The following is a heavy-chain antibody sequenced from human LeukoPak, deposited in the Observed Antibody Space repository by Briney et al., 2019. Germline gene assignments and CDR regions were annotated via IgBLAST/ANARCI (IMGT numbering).Heavy chain of an antibody. V-gene: IGHV3-7*03. CDR3: IRAPHPRCSSSGCYLDY. CDR2: IKQDGSEK. Sequence: GGSLRLSCAASGFTFSSYWMSWVRQAPGKGLEWVANIKQDGSEKYYVDSVKGRFTISRDNAKNSLYLQMNSLRAEDTAVYYCIRAPHPRCSSSGCYLDYWGQGTLVTVSS. J-gene: IGHJ4*02. D-gene: IGHD2-2*01. CDR1: GFTFSSYW.